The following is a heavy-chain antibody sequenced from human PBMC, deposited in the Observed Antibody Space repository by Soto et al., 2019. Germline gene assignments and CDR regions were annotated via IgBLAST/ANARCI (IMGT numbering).Heavy chain of an antibody. CDR2: IWYDGSNK. J-gene: IGHJ5*02. CDR1: GFTFSSYG. CDR3: ARDRDYSSGWYTIPGDNWFDP. V-gene: IGHV3-33*01. D-gene: IGHD6-19*01. Sequence: QVQLVESGGGVVQPGRSLRLSCAASGFTFSSYGMHWVRQAPGKGLEWVAVIWYDGSNKYYADSVKGRFTISRDNSKNTLYLQMNSLRAEDTAVYYCARDRDYSSGWYTIPGDNWFDPWGQGHLVTVSS.